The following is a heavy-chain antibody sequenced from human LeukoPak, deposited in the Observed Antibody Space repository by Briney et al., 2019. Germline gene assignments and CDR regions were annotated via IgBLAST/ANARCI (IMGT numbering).Heavy chain of an antibody. CDR2: INPSGGST. J-gene: IGHJ4*02. D-gene: IGHD3-10*01. V-gene: IGHV1-46*01. Sequence: ASVKVSSKASGYTFTSYYMHWVRQAPGQGLEWIGIINPSGGSTSYAQKFQGRVTMTRDTSTSTVYMELSSLRSEDTAVYYCARDLKLGVVRGALGYWGQGTLVTVSS. CDR1: GYTFTSYY. CDR3: ARDLKLGVVRGALGY.